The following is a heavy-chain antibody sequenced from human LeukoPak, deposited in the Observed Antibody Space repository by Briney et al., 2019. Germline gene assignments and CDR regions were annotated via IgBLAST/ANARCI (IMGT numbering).Heavy chain of an antibody. CDR2: IYYSGST. D-gene: IGHD6-13*01. CDR3: ARLTAAGTELDY. Sequence: PSETLSLTCTVSGGSISSYYWSWIRQPPGKGLEWIGYIYYSGSTYYNPSLKSRVTISVDTSKNQFSLKLSSVTAADTAVYYCARLTAAGTELDYWGQGTLVTVSS. V-gene: IGHV4-59*04. J-gene: IGHJ4*02. CDR1: GGSISSYY.